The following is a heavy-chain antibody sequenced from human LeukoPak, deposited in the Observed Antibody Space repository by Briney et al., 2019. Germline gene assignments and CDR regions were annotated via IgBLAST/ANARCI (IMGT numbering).Heavy chain of an antibody. Sequence: GGSLRLSCAASGFTFDDYAMHWVRQAPGKGQEWVSGISWNSGSIGYADSVKGRFTISRDNAKNSLYLQMNSLRAEDTALYYCAKDIETVVVPAAMLGLFDYWGQGTLVTVSS. CDR3: AKDIETVVVPAAMLGLFDY. V-gene: IGHV3-9*01. CDR1: GFTFDDYA. CDR2: ISWNSGSI. J-gene: IGHJ4*02. D-gene: IGHD2-2*01.